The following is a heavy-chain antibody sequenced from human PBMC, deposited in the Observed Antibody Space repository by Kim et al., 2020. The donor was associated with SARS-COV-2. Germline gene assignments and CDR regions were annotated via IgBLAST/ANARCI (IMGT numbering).Heavy chain of an antibody. CDR1: GFTFSSYS. J-gene: IGHJ4*02. CDR3: ARGNGRTY. D-gene: IGHD1-1*01. V-gene: IGHV3-21*01. CDR2: ISSSSSYI. Sequence: GGSLRLSCAASGFTFSSYSMNWVRQAPGKGLEWVSSISSSSSYIYYAESVKGRFTISRDNAKNSLYLQMNSLRAEDTAVYYCARGNGRTYWGQGTLVTVSS.